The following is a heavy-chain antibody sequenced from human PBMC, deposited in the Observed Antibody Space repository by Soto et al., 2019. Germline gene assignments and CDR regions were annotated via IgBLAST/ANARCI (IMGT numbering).Heavy chain of an antibody. V-gene: IGHV1-24*01. D-gene: IGHD1-26*01. Sequence: QVQLLQSGAEVKKPGASVKVSCKVSGYTLTELSMHWVRQAPGKGLEWMGGFDPEDGETIYAQKFQGRVTMTEDTSTDTAYMELSSLRSEDTAVYYCATFPRGGSYSPRPYYYYYGMDVWGQGTTVTVSS. CDR3: ATFPRGGSYSPRPYYYYYGMDV. J-gene: IGHJ6*02. CDR2: FDPEDGET. CDR1: GYTLTELS.